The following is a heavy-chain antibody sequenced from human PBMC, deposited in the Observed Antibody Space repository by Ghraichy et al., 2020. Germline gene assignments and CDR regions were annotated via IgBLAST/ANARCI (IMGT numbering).Heavy chain of an antibody. CDR3: ARDQDYGDYRALLDY. D-gene: IGHD4-17*01. CDR1: GFTFSSYS. CDR2: ISSSSSYI. J-gene: IGHJ4*02. V-gene: IGHV3-21*01. Sequence: GESLNISCAASGFTFSSYSMNWVRQAPGKGLEWVSSISSSSSYIYYADSVKGRFTISRDNAKNSLYLQMNSLRAEDTAVYYCARDQDYGDYRALLDYWGQGTLVTVSS.